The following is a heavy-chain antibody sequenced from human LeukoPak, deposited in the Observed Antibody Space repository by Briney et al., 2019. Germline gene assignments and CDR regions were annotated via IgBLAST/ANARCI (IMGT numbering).Heavy chain of an antibody. V-gene: IGHV4-39*01. D-gene: IGHD3-3*01. Sequence: SETLSLTCTVSGGSISTTNYYWGWIRQPPGRDLEWIGSIYSSGNTYYNPSLESRVTISVDTSKNQLSLRLTSATAADTSVYYCARHSGLRSPFDPWGQGTLVTVSS. CDR2: IYSSGNT. J-gene: IGHJ5*02. CDR1: GGSISTTNYY. CDR3: ARHSGLRSPFDP.